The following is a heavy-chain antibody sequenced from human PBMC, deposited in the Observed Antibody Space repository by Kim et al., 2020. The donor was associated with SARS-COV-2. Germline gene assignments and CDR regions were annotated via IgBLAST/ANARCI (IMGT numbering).Heavy chain of an antibody. CDR3: ARVVVVAATRNDYYGMDV. CDR2: IIPIFGTA. J-gene: IGHJ6*01. V-gene: IGHV1-69*13. CDR1: GCTFSSYA. D-gene: IGHD2-15*01. Sequence: SVKVSCKASGCTFSSYAISWVRQAPGQGLEWMGGIIPIFGTANYAQKVQGRVTMTADESTSTAYMELSSLRSEDTAVYYCARVVVVAATRNDYYGMDVWGQGTTVTVSS.